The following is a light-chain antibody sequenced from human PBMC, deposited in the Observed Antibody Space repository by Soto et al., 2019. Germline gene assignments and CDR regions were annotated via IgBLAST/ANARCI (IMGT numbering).Light chain of an antibody. CDR1: QSVSNN. Sequence: DIVMTQSPATLSVSPGESATLSCRASQSVSNNLAWYQQKPGQAPRLLIYGASTRATGFPARFSGSGSGTEFTLTISSLQSEDFAVYYCQQYNNWPPTWTFGQGTKVEIK. CDR2: GAS. V-gene: IGKV3-15*01. CDR3: QQYNNWPPTWT. J-gene: IGKJ1*01.